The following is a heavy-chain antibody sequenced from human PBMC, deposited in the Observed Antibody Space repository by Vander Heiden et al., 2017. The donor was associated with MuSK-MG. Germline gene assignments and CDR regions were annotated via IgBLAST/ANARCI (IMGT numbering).Heavy chain of an antibody. V-gene: IGHV1-69*01. Sequence: QVQLVQSGAEVKKPGSSVKVSCKASGGTFSSYAISWVRQAPGQGLEWMGGIIPIFGTANYAQKFQGRVTITADESTSTAYMELSSMRSEETAVYYCTFTYCGGDCYYAAFDIWCQVTMVTVSS. J-gene: IGHJ3*02. CDR3: TFTYCGGDCYYAAFDI. CDR2: IIPIFGTA. CDR1: GGTFSSYA. D-gene: IGHD2-21*02.